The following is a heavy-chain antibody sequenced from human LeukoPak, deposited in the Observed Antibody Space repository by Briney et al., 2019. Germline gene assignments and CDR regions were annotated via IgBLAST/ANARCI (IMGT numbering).Heavy chain of an antibody. J-gene: IGHJ4*02. Sequence: GGSLRLSCAASGFTFSNYWMHWVRQAPGKGLVWVSRINSDGRTTSYADSVKGRFTISRDNAKNTLYLQMNSLRAEDTAVYYCAKDPRRYSRTGGYFDYWGQGTLVTVSS. V-gene: IGHV3-74*01. CDR3: AKDPRRYSRTGGYFDY. D-gene: IGHD6-13*01. CDR2: INSDGRTT. CDR1: GFTFSNYW.